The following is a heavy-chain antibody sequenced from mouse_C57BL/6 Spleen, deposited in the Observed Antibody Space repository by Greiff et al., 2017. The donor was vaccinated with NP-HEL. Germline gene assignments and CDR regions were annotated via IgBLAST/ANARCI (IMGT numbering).Heavy chain of an antibody. D-gene: IGHD4-1*01. CDR2: INPSSGYT. J-gene: IGHJ3*01. V-gene: IGHV1-7*01. CDR3: ARNWDEEGAWFAY. CDR1: GYTFTSYW. Sequence: QVHVKQSGAELAKPGASVKLSCKASGYTFTSYWMHWVKQRPGQGLEWIGYINPSSGYTKYNQKFKDKATLTADKSSSTAYMQLSSLTYEDSAVYYCARNWDEEGAWFAYWGQGTLVTVSA.